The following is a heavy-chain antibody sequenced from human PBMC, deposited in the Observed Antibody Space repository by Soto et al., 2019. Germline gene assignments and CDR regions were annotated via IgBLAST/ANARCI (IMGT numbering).Heavy chain of an antibody. V-gene: IGHV3-7*04. CDR2: IKEDGGEE. CDR1: GFTFSSYW. Sequence: PGGSLRLSCAASGFTFSSYWMSWVRQAPWKGLEWVANIKEDGGEEYYVDSAKGRFTISRDNVENPLYLQMNSLRAEDTAVYYCARGPRFTIFGVAVDYFDYWGQGTMVTVSS. CDR3: ARGPRFTIFGVAVDYFDY. J-gene: IGHJ4*02. D-gene: IGHD3-3*01.